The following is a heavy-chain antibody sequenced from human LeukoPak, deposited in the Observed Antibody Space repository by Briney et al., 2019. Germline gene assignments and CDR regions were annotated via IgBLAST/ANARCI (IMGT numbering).Heavy chain of an antibody. Sequence: PGGSLRLSCAASGFTFSTYAMTWVRQAPGKGLEWVSLISGGGGNTYYADSVKGRFTISRDNSKNTLYLQMNSLRAEDTAVYYCASVYYDFWSGYYNYWGQGTLVTVSS. CDR1: GFTFSTYA. J-gene: IGHJ4*02. D-gene: IGHD3-3*01. CDR2: ISGGGGNT. V-gene: IGHV3-23*01. CDR3: ASVYYDFWSGYYNY.